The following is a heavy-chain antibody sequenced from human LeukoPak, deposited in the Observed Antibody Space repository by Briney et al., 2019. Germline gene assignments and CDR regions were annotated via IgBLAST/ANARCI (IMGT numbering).Heavy chain of an antibody. D-gene: IGHD1-26*01. CDR2: IYYSGST. CDR3: ARVSLSGSYSPFDP. CDR1: GGSISSYY. V-gene: IGHV4-59*01. J-gene: IGHJ5*02. Sequence: SETLSLTCTVSGGSISSYYWSWIRQPPGKGLEWMGYIYYSGSTIYNPSLKSRVTMSVDTSKNQFSLKLSSVTAAYTAVYHCARVSLSGSYSPFDPCGQGNLVTAS.